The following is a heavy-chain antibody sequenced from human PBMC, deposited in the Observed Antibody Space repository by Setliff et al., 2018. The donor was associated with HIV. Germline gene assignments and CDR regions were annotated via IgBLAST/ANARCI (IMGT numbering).Heavy chain of an antibody. D-gene: IGHD1-7*01. CDR3: ARDGTRQMWGSDYFHNYY. CDR1: GASFSGYF. V-gene: IGHV4-34*01. Sequence: KPSETLSLTCSVNGASFSGYFWSWIRQSPGRGLEWIGELNHGGLPSYNPSLKSRVTISVDASKRQFSLKLRSVTPEDSAVYYCARDGTRQMWGSDYFHNYY. CDR2: LNHGGLP. J-gene: IGHJ6*03.